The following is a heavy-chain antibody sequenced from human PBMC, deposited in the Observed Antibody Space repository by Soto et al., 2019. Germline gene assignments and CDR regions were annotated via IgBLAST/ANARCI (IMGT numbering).Heavy chain of an antibody. CDR2: ISYDGSNK. V-gene: IGHV3-30*18. D-gene: IGHD3-22*01. CDR3: AKSNHYYDSSGYFDV. Sequence: PGGSLRLSCAASGFTFSSYGMHWVRQAPGKGLEWVAVISYDGSNKYYADSVKGRFTISRDNSKNTLYLQMNSLRAEDTAVYYCAKSNHYYDSSGYFDVWGQGTTVTVSS. CDR1: GFTFSSYG. J-gene: IGHJ6*02.